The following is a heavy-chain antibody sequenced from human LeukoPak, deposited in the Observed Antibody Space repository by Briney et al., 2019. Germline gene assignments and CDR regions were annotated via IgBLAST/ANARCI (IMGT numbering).Heavy chain of an antibody. CDR3: AAYQNYCSGGSCYLD. Sequence: ASVKVPFKASGYTFTSYYMHWVRQAPGQGLEWMGIINPSGGSTSYAQKFQGRVTMTRDTSTSTVYMELSSLRSEDTAVYYCAAYQNYCSGGSCYLDWGQGTLVTVSS. V-gene: IGHV1-46*01. D-gene: IGHD2-15*01. CDR2: INPSGGST. J-gene: IGHJ4*02. CDR1: GYTFTSYY.